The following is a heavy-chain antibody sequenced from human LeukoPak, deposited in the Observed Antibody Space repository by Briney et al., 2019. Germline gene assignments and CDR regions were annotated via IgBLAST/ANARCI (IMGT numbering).Heavy chain of an antibody. CDR1: GGSISSYC. CDR2: IYYSGST. D-gene: IGHD2-2*02. Sequence: SETLSLTCTVSGGSISSYCWSWIRQPPGKGLEWIGYIYYSGSTNYNPSLKSRVTISVDTSKNQFSLKLSSVTAADTAVYYCASTYCSSTSCYKDRDFDYWGQGTLVTVSS. J-gene: IGHJ4*02. V-gene: IGHV4-59*01. CDR3: ASTYCSSTSCYKDRDFDY.